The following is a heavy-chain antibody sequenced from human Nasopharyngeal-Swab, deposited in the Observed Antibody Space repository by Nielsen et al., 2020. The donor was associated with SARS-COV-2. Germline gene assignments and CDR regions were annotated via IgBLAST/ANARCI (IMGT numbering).Heavy chain of an antibody. CDR1: GFTFDDYA. V-gene: IGHV3-43*02. Sequence: GESLKISCAASGFTFDDYAMHWARQAPGKGLEWVSLISGDGGSTYYADSVKGRFTISRDNSKNSLYLQMNRLRTEDTALYYCAKDCGGDCYPAEYFQHWGQGTLVTVSS. CDR3: AKDCGGDCYPAEYFQH. D-gene: IGHD2-21*02. CDR2: ISGDGGST. J-gene: IGHJ1*01.